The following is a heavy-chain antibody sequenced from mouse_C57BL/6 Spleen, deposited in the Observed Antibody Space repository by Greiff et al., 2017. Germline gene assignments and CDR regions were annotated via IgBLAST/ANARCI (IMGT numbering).Heavy chain of an antibody. V-gene: IGHV1-82*01. CDR1: GYAFSSSW. CDR2: IYPGDGDT. J-gene: IGHJ2*01. D-gene: IGHD1-1*01. CDR3: ARSGSSYDY. Sequence: VQLQESGPELVKPGASVKISCKASGYAFSSSWMNWVKQRPGKGLEWIGRIYPGDGDTNYNGKFKGKATLTADKSSSTAYMQLSSLTSEDSAVYFCARSGSSYDYWGQGTTLTVSS.